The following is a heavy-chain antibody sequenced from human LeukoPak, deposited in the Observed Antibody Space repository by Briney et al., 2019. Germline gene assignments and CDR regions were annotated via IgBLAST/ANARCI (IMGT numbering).Heavy chain of an antibody. CDR1: GYSISSGYY. D-gene: IGHD3-22*01. J-gene: IGHJ4*02. V-gene: IGHV4-38-2*02. Sequence: SETLSLTCTVSGYSISSGYYWGWIRQPPGKGLERIGSIYHSGSTYYNPSLKSRVTISVDTSKNQFSLKLSSVTAADTAVYYCARGGLTRMDYYDSSGYYFDYWGQGTLVTVSS. CDR3: ARGGLTRMDYYDSSGYYFDY. CDR2: IYHSGST.